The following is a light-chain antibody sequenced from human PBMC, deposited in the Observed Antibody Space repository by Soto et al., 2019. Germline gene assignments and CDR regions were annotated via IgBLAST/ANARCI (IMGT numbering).Light chain of an antibody. CDR1: QFIGKY. CDR2: GAL. V-gene: IGKV1-39*01. CDR3: PQTYTAVS. J-gene: IGKJ3*01. Sequence: DIQMTQSPSSLSAAVGDRVTSTCRAGQFIGKYLNWYQQKPGKAPKLLIFGALNLEDGVPSRFSGSGSGTEFTLTISGLRPDDFATYICPQTYTAVSFGPGTTVEI.